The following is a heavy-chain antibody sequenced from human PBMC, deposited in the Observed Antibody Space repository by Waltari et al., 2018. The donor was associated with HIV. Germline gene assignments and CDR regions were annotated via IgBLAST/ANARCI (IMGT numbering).Heavy chain of an antibody. CDR3: ARDGHFYDSRPLDY. V-gene: IGHV3-30*04. D-gene: IGHD3-22*01. CDR2: ISYGGRNK. CDR1: GLTFTPFA. J-gene: IGHJ4*02. Sequence: QVQLVESGGGVVQPGWSLRLSGSASGLTFTPFAIHWFRQAPGKGLEGVAIISYGGRNKYYADSLKGRFTISRDNSKNTVYLQMNSLRGEDTAVYYCARDGHFYDSRPLDYWGQGTLVTVSS.